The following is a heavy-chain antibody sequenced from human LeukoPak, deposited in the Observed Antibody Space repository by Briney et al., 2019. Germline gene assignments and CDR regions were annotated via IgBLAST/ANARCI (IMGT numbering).Heavy chain of an antibody. V-gene: IGHV1-18*01. J-gene: IGHJ6*03. CDR1: GYTFTSYG. D-gene: IGHD6-13*01. CDR3: ARILRRRMAAAGTAYSYYMDV. Sequence: ASAKVSCKASGYTFTSYGITWVRQAPGQGLEWMGWISAYNGNTKYAQNLQGRVTMTTDTSTSTAYMEVRSLRSDDTAVYYCARILRRRMAAAGTAYSYYMDVWGKGTTVTISS. CDR2: ISAYNGNT.